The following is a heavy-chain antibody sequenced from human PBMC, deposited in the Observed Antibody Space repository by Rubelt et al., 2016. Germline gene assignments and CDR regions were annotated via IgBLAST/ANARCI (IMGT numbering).Heavy chain of an antibody. V-gene: IGHV3-23*01. J-gene: IGHJ4*02. D-gene: IGHD6-19*01. CDR3: AKESVTAVAGLFDY. Sequence: GSGGSTYYADSVKGRFTISRDNSKNTLYLQMNSLRAEDTAVYYCAKESVTAVAGLFDYWGQGTLVTVSS. CDR2: GSGGST.